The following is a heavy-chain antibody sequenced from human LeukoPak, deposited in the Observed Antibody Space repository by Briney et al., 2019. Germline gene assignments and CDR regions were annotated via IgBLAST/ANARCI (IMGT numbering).Heavy chain of an antibody. CDR2: ISYDGSNK. CDR3: ARQVETAHVCDY. J-gene: IGHJ4*02. Sequence: GGSLRLSCAASGFTFSSYAMHWVRQAPGKGLEWVAVISYDGSNKYYADSVKGRFTISRDNSKNTLYLQMNSLRAEDTAVYYCARQVETAHVCDYWGQGTLVTVSS. D-gene: IGHD5-18*01. V-gene: IGHV3-30-3*01. CDR1: GFTFSSYA.